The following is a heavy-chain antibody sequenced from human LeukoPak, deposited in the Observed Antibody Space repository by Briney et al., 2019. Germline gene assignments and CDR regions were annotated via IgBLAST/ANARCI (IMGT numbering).Heavy chain of an antibody. CDR1: GFTFSSCA. J-gene: IGHJ4*02. Sequence: PGGSLRLSCAASGFTFSSCAMSCVRQAPGKGLEWVSAISGSGGSTHYVDSWMGRFTISRDNSENTLYLQMNSLRAEDTAVYFCVKDQVAGRDYWGQGTLVTVSS. D-gene: IGHD6-19*01. CDR3: VKDQVAGRDY. CDR2: ISGSGGST. V-gene: IGHV3-23*01.